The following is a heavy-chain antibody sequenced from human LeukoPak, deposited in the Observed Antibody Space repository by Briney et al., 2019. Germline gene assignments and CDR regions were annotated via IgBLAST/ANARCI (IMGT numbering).Heavy chain of an antibody. CDR3: AREYYYGSGSPINWFDP. D-gene: IGHD3-10*01. CDR1: GGSISSYY. CDR2: IYYSGST. Sequence: SEILSLTCTVSGGSISSYYWSWIRQPPGKGLEWIGYIYYSGSTNYNPSLKSRVTISVDTSKNQFSLKLSSVTAADTAVYYCAREYYYGSGSPINWFDPWGQGTLVTVSS. V-gene: IGHV4-59*01. J-gene: IGHJ5*02.